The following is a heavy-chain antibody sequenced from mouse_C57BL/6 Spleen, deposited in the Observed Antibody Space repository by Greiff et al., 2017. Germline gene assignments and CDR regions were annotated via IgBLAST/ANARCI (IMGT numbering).Heavy chain of an antibody. CDR2: IYPGSGST. D-gene: IGHD1-1*01. CDR1: GYTFTSYW. V-gene: IGHV1-55*01. CDR3: ARRGYYGSSYPGYYFDY. J-gene: IGHJ2*01. Sequence: QVQLKQPGAELVKPGASVKMSCKASGYTFTSYWITWVKQRPGQGLEWIGDIYPGSGSTNYNEKFKSKATLTVDTSSSTAYMQLSSLTSEDSAVYYCARRGYYGSSYPGYYFDYWGQGTTLTVSS.